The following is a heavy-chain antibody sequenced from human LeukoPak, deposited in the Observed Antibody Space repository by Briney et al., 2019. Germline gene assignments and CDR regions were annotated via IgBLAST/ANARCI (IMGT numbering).Heavy chain of an antibody. Sequence: PSETLSLTCAVYGGSFSGYYWSWIRQPPGKGLEWIGEINHSGSTNYNPSLKGRVTISVDTSKNQFSLKLSSVTAADTAVYYCARSDCSGGSCYLTLDYWGQGTLVTVSS. D-gene: IGHD2-15*01. CDR1: GGSFSGYY. J-gene: IGHJ4*02. CDR3: ARSDCSGGSCYLTLDY. CDR2: INHSGST. V-gene: IGHV4-34*01.